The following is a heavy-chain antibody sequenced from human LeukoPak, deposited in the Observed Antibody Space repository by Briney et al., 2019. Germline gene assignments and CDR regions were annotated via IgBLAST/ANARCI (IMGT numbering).Heavy chain of an antibody. CDR2: IIPIFGTA. V-gene: IGHV1-69*13. D-gene: IGHD4-17*01. Sequence: SVKVSCKASGGTFSSYAINWVRQAPGQGLEWMGGIIPIFGTANYAQKFQGRVTITADESTSTVYMELSRLRSEDTAVYYCARGGYGDRIDYWGQGTLVSVSS. CDR3: ARGGYGDRIDY. CDR1: GGTFSSYA. J-gene: IGHJ4*02.